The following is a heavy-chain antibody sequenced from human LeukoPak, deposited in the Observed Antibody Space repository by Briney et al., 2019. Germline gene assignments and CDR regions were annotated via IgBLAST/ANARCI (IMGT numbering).Heavy chain of an antibody. CDR1: GLTFSSYS. D-gene: IGHD6-19*01. Sequence: RSLRLSCAASGLTFSSYSMNWVRQAPGKGLEWVSSISSSSSYIYYADSVKGRFTISRDNAKNSLYLQMNSLRAEDTAVYYCARDLMSAHSVAGYWGQGTLVTVSS. CDR2: ISSSSSYI. CDR3: ARDLMSAHSVAGY. V-gene: IGHV3-21*01. J-gene: IGHJ4*02.